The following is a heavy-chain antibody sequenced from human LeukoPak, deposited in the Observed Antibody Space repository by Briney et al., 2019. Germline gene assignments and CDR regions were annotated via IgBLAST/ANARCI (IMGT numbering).Heavy chain of an antibody. D-gene: IGHD6-19*01. Sequence: ASVKVSCKASGYTFTSYDINWVRQATGQGLEWMGWMNPNSGNTGYAQKFQGRVTITRNTSISTAYMELSSLRSEDTAVYYCARGLTGIAVAWEPDDAFDIWGQGTMVTVFS. CDR3: ARGLTGIAVAWEPDDAFDI. CDR1: GYTFTSYD. J-gene: IGHJ3*02. CDR2: MNPNSGNT. V-gene: IGHV1-8*03.